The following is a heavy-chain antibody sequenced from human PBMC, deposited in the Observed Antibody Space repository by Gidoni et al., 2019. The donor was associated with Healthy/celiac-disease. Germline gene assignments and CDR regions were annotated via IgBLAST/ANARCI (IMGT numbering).Heavy chain of an antibody. D-gene: IGHD3-22*01. CDR1: GGTFSSYA. CDR2: IIPIFGTA. Sequence: QVQLVQSGAVVKKPGSSVTVSCKVSGGTFSSYAISWVRQAPGQGLEWMGGIIPIFGTANYEQKFQGRVTITADEATSTAYMELSSLRSEDTAVYYCARELDYYDSSGQCLGDWGQGTLGHRLL. J-gene: IGHJ4*02. CDR3: ARELDYYDSSGQCLGD. V-gene: IGHV1-69*01.